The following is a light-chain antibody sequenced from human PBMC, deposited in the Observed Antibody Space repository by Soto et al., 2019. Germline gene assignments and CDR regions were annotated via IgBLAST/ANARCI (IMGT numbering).Light chain of an antibody. Sequence: EIVLTQSPGTLSLSPGESATLSCRASQTVSRSYFVWYQQKPGQAPRLLIYGAPARAPGIPDRFSGTGSGTESTLTISRLEPEDFAVYFCQHFDSSPTFGGGTKVEIK. V-gene: IGKV3-20*01. J-gene: IGKJ4*01. CDR1: QTVSRSY. CDR3: QHFDSSPT. CDR2: GAP.